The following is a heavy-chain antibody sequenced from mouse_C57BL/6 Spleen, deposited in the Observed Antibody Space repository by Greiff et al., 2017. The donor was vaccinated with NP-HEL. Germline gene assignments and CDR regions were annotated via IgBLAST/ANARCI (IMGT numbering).Heavy chain of an antibody. Sequence: EVQLQESGPELVKPGASVKISCKASGYSFTGYYMNWVKQSPEKSLEWIGEINPSTGGTTYNQKFKAKATLTVDKSSSTAYMQLKSLTSEDSAVYYCARGPVVAHFDYWGQGTTLTVSS. CDR3: ARGPVVAHFDY. J-gene: IGHJ2*01. V-gene: IGHV1-42*01. CDR2: INPSTGGT. CDR1: GYSFTGYY. D-gene: IGHD1-1*01.